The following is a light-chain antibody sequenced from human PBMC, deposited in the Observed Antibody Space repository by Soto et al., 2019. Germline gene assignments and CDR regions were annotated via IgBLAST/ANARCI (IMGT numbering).Light chain of an antibody. Sequence: QSVLTQPASVSGSPGQSITISCTGTSSDVCGYNYVSWYQQHPGTAPKLMLYDVSNRPSGVSNRFSGSKSGNTASLTISGLQAEDEADYYCSSYTSSSLHVFGTGTKVTVL. CDR2: DVS. J-gene: IGLJ1*01. V-gene: IGLV2-14*03. CDR1: SSDVCGYNY. CDR3: SSYTSSSLHV.